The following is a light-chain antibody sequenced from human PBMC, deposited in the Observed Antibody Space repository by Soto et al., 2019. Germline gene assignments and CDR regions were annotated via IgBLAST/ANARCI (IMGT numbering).Light chain of an antibody. J-gene: IGKJ4*01. CDR3: QQYKSFSLT. CDR1: QSIDSW. CDR2: KTS. V-gene: IGKV1-5*03. Sequence: DIQMTQSPSTLSASVGDRVTITCRASQSIDSWLAWYQQKPGKAPKLLIYKTSNLESGVPSRFSGSGSGTEFSLTISSLQPDDFATYYCQQYKSFSLTFVGGTRVEVK.